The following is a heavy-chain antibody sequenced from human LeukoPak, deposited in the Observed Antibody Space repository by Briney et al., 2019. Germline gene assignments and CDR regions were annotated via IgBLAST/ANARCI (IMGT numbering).Heavy chain of an antibody. J-gene: IGHJ6*02. CDR1: GFILSDHY. CDR2: IYNNGTP. D-gene: IGHD2-2*02. V-gene: IGHV4-4*02. Sequence: GSLRLSCAASGFILSDHYMDWVRHSPGKGQEGIVDIYNNGTPNYNPSLKSLVTISADTFKNHFSLKMTSVTAADTAVYYCATAPILRGEGGEHYKYGMDVWGQGTTVIVSS. CDR3: ATAPILRGEGGEHYKYGMDV.